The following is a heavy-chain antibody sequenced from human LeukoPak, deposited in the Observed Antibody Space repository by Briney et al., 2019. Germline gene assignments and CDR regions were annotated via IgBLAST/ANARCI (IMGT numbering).Heavy chain of an antibody. J-gene: IGHJ4*02. CDR2: ISSSGSTI. D-gene: IGHD6-13*01. Sequence: GGSLRLSCAASGFTFSDYYMSWIRQAPGKGLEWVSYISSSGSTIYYADSVKGRFTISRDNAKNTLYLQMNSLRAEDTAVYYCARDHSSWEVPSDYWGQGTLVTVSS. CDR1: GFTFSDYY. CDR3: ARDHSSWEVPSDY. V-gene: IGHV3-11*04.